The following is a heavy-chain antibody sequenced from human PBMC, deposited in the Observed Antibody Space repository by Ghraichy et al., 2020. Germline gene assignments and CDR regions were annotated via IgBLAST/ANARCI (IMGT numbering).Heavy chain of an antibody. CDR1: GFPLSSNW. Sequence: LSLTCVVSGFPLSSNWMHWVRQAPGKGLVWVSRIDDAGSGTSYADSVKGRFTVSRDDTRNTAYLQMNSLRAEDTAVYYCATVFDFWGQGALVTVSS. CDR3: ATVFDF. CDR2: IDDAGSGT. J-gene: IGHJ4*02. V-gene: IGHV3-74*01.